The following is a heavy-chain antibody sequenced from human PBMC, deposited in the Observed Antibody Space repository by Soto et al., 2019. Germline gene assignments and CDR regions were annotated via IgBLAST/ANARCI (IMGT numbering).Heavy chain of an antibody. Sequence: GGSLRLSCVASGITLGSRAMSWVRQAPGEGLEWVSTITDTGGDTKYADSVRGRFTISRDNAKNSLYLQMDSLRAEDTAVYYCARETSSYKYWGQGTLVTVSS. CDR3: ARETSSYKY. V-gene: IGHV3-23*01. D-gene: IGHD1-1*01. CDR1: GITLGSRA. CDR2: ITDTGGDT. J-gene: IGHJ4*01.